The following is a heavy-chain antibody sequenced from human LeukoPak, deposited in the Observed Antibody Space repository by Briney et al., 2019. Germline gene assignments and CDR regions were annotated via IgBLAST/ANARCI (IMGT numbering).Heavy chain of an antibody. D-gene: IGHD4-17*01. V-gene: IGHV4-34*01. CDR1: GGPFSGYY. J-gene: IGHJ3*02. Sequence: PSETLSLTCAVYGGPFSGYYWSWIRQPPGKGLEWIGEINHSGSTNYNPSLKSRVTISVDTSKNQFSLKLSSVTAADTAVYYCAYGDWKRGDAFDIWGQGTMVTVSS. CDR2: INHSGST. CDR3: AYGDWKRGDAFDI.